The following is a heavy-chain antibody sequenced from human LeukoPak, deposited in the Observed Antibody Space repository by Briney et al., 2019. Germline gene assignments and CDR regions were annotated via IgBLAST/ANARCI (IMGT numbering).Heavy chain of an antibody. V-gene: IGHV4-34*01. CDR1: GGSFSGYY. J-gene: IGHJ4*02. D-gene: IGHD3-3*01. Sequence: PSETLSLTCAVYGGSFSGYYWSWIRQPPGKGLEWIGEINHSGSTNYNPSLKSRVTISVDTSKNQFSLKLSSVTAADTAVYYCARGRRTIFGVVIMGQFDYWGQGTLVTVSS. CDR3: ARGRRTIFGVVIMGQFDY. CDR2: INHSGST.